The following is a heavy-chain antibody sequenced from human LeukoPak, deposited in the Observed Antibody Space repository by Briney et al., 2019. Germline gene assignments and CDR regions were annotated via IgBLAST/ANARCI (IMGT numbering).Heavy chain of an antibody. V-gene: IGHV3-23*01. Sequence: GGSLRLSCAASGFTFSSYGMSWVRQAPGKGLEWVSAISGSGESTYYADSVKGRFTISRDNSKNTLYLQMNSLRAEDTAVYYCARDYDRYYMDVWGKGTTVTVSS. D-gene: IGHD3-3*01. CDR3: ARDYDRYYMDV. CDR2: ISGSGEST. J-gene: IGHJ6*03. CDR1: GFTFSSYG.